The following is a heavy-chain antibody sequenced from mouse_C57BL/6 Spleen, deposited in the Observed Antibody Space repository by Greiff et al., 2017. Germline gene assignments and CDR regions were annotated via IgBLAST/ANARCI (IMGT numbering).Heavy chain of an antibody. CDR1: GYTFTDYY. J-gene: IGHJ2*01. CDR3: ARLPFDY. CDR2: INPNNGGT. V-gene: IGHV1-26*01. Sequence: EVQLQQSGPELVKPGASVKISCKASGYTFTDYYMNWVKQSHGKSLEWIGDINPNNGGTNYNQKFKGKATLTVDKSSSPAYMELRSLTSEDSAVYYCARLPFDYWGQGTTLTVSS.